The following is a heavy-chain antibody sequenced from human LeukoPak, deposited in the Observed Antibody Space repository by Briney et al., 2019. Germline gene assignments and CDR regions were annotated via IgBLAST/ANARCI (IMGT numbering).Heavy chain of an antibody. V-gene: IGHV3-73*01. CDR3: TRAYGSVYFDY. D-gene: IGHD3-10*01. J-gene: IGHJ4*02. CDR2: IRSKANSYAT. CDR1: GFTFSGSA. Sequence: GSLRLSCAASGFTFSGSAMHWVRQASGKGLEWVGRIRSKANSYATAYAASAKGRFTISRDDSKNTAYLQMNSLKTEDTAVYYCTRAYGSVYFDYWGQGTLVTVSS.